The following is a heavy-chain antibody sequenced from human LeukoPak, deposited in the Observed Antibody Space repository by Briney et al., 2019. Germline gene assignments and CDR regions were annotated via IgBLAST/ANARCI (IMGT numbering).Heavy chain of an antibody. D-gene: IGHD1-26*01. J-gene: IGHJ5*01. V-gene: IGHV3-23*01. CDR2: IGAYAART. Sequence: GGSLRLSCVASGFDFSSYAMTWVRQAPGRGLEWVSTIGAYAARTYYADSVKGRFTTSRENSKSTLSLQMNSLRTEDTALYYCAKDPLGGGSSLINWFDSWGQGVWVTVSS. CDR1: GFDFSSYA. CDR3: AKDPLGGGSSLINWFDS.